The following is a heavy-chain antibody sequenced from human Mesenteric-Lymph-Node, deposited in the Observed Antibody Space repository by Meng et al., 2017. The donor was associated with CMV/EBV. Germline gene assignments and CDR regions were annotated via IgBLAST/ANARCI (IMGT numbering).Heavy chain of an antibody. D-gene: IGHD1-26*01. CDR1: GYTFTGYY. CDR2: INPNSGGT. CDR3: ARTYSRRDWFDT. J-gene: IGHJ5*02. V-gene: IGHV1-2*02. Sequence: ASVKVSCKASGYTFTGYYMHWVRQAPGQGLEWMGWINPNSGGTNYAQKFQGRVTMTRDTSISTAYMELSRLRSDDTAVYYCARTYSRRDWFDTWGQGTLVTVSS.